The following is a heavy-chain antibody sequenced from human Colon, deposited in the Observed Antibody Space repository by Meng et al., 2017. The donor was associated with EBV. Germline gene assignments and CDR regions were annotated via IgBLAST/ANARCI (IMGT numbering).Heavy chain of an antibody. CDR3: ARVGWRQWSFDL. J-gene: IGHJ2*01. Sequence: ELLQESCPGMMPPSQTLFLTDTVAGGSISSGDYCWSWIPQPPGQGLELIGHIYYSGSNSYNPPRKSRITISVDTTNNQFSLKSLSVNAADTSVYYCARVGWRQWSFDLWGRGTLVTVSS. CDR2: IYYSGSN. V-gene: IGHV4-30-4*01. D-gene: IGHD5-18*01. CDR1: GGSISSGDYC.